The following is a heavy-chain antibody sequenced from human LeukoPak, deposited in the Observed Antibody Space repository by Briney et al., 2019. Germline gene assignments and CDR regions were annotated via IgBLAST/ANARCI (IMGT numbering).Heavy chain of an antibody. J-gene: IGHJ4*02. V-gene: IGHV3-23*01. CDR1: GFTFSDYG. CDR2: ISGSGIRT. Sequence: GGSLRLSCAAAGFTFSDYGMNWVRQAPGKGMEWVSGISGSGIRTYYADSVKGRFTISRDNSKNTLYLQMNSLRAEDTAFYYGASDGDYTYLASSGQGTLVTVSS. CDR3: ASDGDYTYLAS. D-gene: IGHD4-11*01.